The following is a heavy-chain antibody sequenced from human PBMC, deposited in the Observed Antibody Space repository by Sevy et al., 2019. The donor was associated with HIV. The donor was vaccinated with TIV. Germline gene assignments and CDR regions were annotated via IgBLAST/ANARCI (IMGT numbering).Heavy chain of an antibody. Sequence: GGSLRLSCAASGFTFSKYSMSWVRQPPGKGLEWVSTLSFGCGEINYADSVKGRFTISRDNSKSSVYLQMNNLRPEDTAVYYCASEWCTKPHDYWGHGTLVTVSS. CDR3: ASEWCTKPHDY. D-gene: IGHD2-8*01. V-gene: IGHV3-23*01. CDR2: LSFGCGEI. CDR1: GFTFSKYS. J-gene: IGHJ4*01.